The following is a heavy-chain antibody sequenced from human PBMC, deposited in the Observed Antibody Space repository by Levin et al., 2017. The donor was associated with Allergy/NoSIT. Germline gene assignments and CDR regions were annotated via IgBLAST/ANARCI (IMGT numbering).Heavy chain of an antibody. J-gene: IGHJ4*02. CDR2: IDWDDDK. D-gene: IGHD3-3*01. CDR3: AHLQGFFSPTPIGS. CDR1: GFSLNTGGMC. V-gene: IGHV2-70*12. Sequence: SGPTLVKPTQTLTLTCTFSGFSLNTGGMCVSWLRQPPGKALEWLALIDWDDDKFYSTSLRTRLTISKDTSENQVVLTMTNMDPVDTGTYYFAHLQGFFSPTPIGSWGQGALVTVSS.